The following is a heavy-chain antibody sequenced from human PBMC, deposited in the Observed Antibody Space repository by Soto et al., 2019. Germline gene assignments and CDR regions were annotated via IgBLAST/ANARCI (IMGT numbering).Heavy chain of an antibody. V-gene: IGHV3-7*05. Sequence: GGSLRLSCAASGFTFSSYWMSWVRQAPGKGLEWVANIKQDGSEKYYVDSVKARFTISRDNAKNSLYLQMNSLRAEDTAVYYSARDDTYYYDSSGYSPFDYWGQGTLVTVSS. CDR3: ARDDTYYYDSSGYSPFDY. J-gene: IGHJ4*02. D-gene: IGHD3-22*01. CDR1: GFTFSSYW. CDR2: IKQDGSEK.